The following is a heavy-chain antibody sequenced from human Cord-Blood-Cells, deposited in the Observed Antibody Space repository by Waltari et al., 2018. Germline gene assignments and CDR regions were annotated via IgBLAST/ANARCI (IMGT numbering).Heavy chain of an antibody. D-gene: IGHD7-27*01. Sequence: QVQLVQSGAEVKKPGASVKVSCKASGYTFTGYYMHWVRQAPGQGLEWMGRINPNSGGTNYGQKFQGRVTMTRDTSISTAYMELSRLRSDDTAVYYCARKGELGNWFDPWGQGTLVTVSS. J-gene: IGHJ5*02. V-gene: IGHV1-2*06. CDR3: ARKGELGNWFDP. CDR2: INPNSGGT. CDR1: GYTFTGYY.